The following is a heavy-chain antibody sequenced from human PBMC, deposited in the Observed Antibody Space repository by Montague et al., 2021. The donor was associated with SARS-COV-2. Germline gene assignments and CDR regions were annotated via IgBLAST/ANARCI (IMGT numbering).Heavy chain of an antibody. D-gene: IGHD2-15*01. J-gene: IGHJ6*02. CDR3: ARDERRASKWSYGLDV. Sequence: SLRLSCAASGFSASTNYLTWVHQAPGRGLEWVSFIDAVGNTYYADSVKGRFTVSRDNSKNTVNLQTNSLRVEDTAIYYCARDERRASKWSYGLDVWGPGTPVTVSS. CDR1: GFSASTNY. CDR2: IDAVGNT. V-gene: IGHV3-53*01.